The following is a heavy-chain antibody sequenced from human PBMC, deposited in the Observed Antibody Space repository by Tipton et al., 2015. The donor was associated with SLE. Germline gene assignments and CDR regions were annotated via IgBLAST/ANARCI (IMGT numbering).Heavy chain of an antibody. CDR3: ARDRGGSLPVAFDI. CDR1: GFTFSSYW. V-gene: IGHV3-7*01. Sequence: SLRLSCAASGFTFSSYWMSWVRQAPGKGLEWVANIKQGGSEKYYVDSVKGRFTISRDNAKNSLYLQMNSLRAEDTAVYYCARDRGGSLPVAFDIWGRGTMVTVSS. CDR2: IKQGGSEK. D-gene: IGHD2-15*01. J-gene: IGHJ3*02.